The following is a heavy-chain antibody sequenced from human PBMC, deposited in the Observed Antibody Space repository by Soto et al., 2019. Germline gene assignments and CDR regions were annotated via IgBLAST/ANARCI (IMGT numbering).Heavy chain of an antibody. J-gene: IGHJ5*02. CDR1: GGSISSYY. V-gene: IGHV4-59*08. D-gene: IGHD2-15*01. CDR3: ARHDGSNGGSFNP. Sequence: PSETLSLICTVSGGSISSYYWSWIRQPPGKGLEWIGYIYYSGSTNYNPSLKSRVTISVDTSKNQFSLKLSSVTAADTAVYYCARHDGSNGGSFNPWGQGTLVTVSS. CDR2: IYYSGST.